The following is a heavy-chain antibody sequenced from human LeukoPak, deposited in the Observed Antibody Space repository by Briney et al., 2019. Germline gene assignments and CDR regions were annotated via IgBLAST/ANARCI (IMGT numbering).Heavy chain of an antibody. CDR3: ARENSGSYFDY. CDR2: ISYDGSNK. V-gene: IGHV3-30*03. CDR1: GFTFSSYG. Sequence: GRSLRLSCAASGFTFSSYGMHWVRQAPGKGLEWVAVISYDGSNKYYADSVKGRFTISRDNSKNTLYLQMNSLRAEDTAVYYCARENSGSYFDYWGQGTLVTVSS. D-gene: IGHD1-26*01. J-gene: IGHJ4*02.